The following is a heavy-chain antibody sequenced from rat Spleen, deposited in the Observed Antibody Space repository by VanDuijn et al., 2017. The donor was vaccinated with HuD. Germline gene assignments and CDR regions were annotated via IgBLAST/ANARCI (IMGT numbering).Heavy chain of an antibody. CDR3: ARRETSFDY. CDR2: ISTHGGNI. J-gene: IGHJ2*01. V-gene: IGHV5-25*01. Sequence: EVQLVESGGGLVQPGRSLKLSCTASGLSFSNYDMAWVRQAPTKGLEWVASISTHGGNIYHRDSVKGRFTISRDNSKSTVYLLMDSLRSEDTASYYCARRETSFDYWGQGVMVTVSS. CDR1: GLSFSNYD.